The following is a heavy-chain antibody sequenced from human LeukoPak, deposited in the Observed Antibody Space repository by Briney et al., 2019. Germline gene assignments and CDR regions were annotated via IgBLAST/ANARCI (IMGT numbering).Heavy chain of an antibody. Sequence: PGGSLRLSCAASGFTFSTYGMHWVRQAPGKGLEWVALIWYDGSNKYSTDSVRGRFTISRDNSKNTLYLQMNSLRAEDTAVYYCARGKYCSSTSCIGDYFDPWGQGTLSPSPQ. V-gene: IGHV3-33*01. CDR1: GFTFSTYG. CDR2: IWYDGSNK. D-gene: IGHD2-2*01. CDR3: ARGKYCSSTSCIGDYFDP. J-gene: IGHJ5*02.